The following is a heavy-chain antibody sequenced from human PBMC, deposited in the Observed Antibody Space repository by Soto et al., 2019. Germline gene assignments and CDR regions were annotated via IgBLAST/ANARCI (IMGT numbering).Heavy chain of an antibody. D-gene: IGHD6-19*01. CDR1: GYTFTSYG. J-gene: IGHJ4*02. V-gene: IGHV1-24*01. CDR3: ATDLLTAVAGEEGY. CDR2: FDPEDGDP. Sequence: GASVKVSCKASGYTFTSYGISWVRQAPGRGLEWMGGFDPEDGDPIYAQNFQGRVTMTEDSSTDTAYMELSSLGSEDTAMYYCATDLLTAVAGEEGYWGQGTLVTVSS.